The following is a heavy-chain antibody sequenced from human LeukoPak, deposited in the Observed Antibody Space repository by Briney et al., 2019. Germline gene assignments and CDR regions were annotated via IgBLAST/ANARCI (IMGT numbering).Heavy chain of an antibody. V-gene: IGHV3-21*01. CDR1: GFTFSSYS. Sequence: GGSLRLSCAASGFTFSSYSMNWVRQAPGKGLEWVSSISSSSSYIYYADSVKGRFIISRDNAKNSLYLQMNSLRAEDTAVYYCARDQIAARPDEFDPWGQGTLVTVSS. CDR3: ARDQIAARPDEFDP. D-gene: IGHD6-6*01. J-gene: IGHJ5*02. CDR2: ISSSSSYI.